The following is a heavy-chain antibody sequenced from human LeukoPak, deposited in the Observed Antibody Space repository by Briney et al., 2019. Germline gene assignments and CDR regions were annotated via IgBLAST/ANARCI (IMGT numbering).Heavy chain of an antibody. D-gene: IGHD3-22*01. CDR3: TRDPGDTYYYDSSGYYKDY. Sequence: GGSLRLSCAASGFTFSSYSMNWVRQAPGKGLEWVSYISSSSTTIYYADSVKGRFTISRDNAKNSLYLQMNSLRAEDTAVYYCTRDPGDTYYYDSSGYYKDYWGQGTLVTVSS. J-gene: IGHJ4*02. CDR2: ISSSSTTI. V-gene: IGHV3-48*01. CDR1: GFTFSSYS.